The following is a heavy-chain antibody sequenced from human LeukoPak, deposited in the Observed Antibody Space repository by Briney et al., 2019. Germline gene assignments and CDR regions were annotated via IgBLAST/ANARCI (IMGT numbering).Heavy chain of an antibody. D-gene: IGHD5-24*01. J-gene: IGHJ4*02. Sequence: GGSLRLSCAASGFTFSSYWMHWVRQAPGKGLVRVSRINSDGSSTSYADSVKGRFTISRDNAKNTLYLQMNSLRAEDTAVYYCARVAKDGYNYSFDYWGQGTLVTVSS. CDR1: GFTFSSYW. V-gene: IGHV3-74*01. CDR3: ARVAKDGYNYSFDY. CDR2: INSDGSST.